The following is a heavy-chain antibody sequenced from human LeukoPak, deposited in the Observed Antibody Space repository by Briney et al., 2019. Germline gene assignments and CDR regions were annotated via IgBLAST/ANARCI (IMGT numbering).Heavy chain of an antibody. CDR1: GGSISSHY. D-gene: IGHD6-13*01. V-gene: IGHV4-59*08. Sequence: SETLSLTCTVSGGSISSHYWSWLRQPPGKGLEWIGYIYYSGSTNYNPSLKSRVTISVDTSKNQFSLKLSSVTAADMAVYYCASSVLSSSWYSTWGQGTLVTVSS. CDR2: IYYSGST. J-gene: IGHJ5*02. CDR3: ASSVLSSSWYST.